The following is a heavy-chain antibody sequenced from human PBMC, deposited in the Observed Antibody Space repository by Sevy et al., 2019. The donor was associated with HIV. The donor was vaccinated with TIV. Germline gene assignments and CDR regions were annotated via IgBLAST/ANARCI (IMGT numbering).Heavy chain of an antibody. J-gene: IGHJ5*01. V-gene: IGHV3-30*03. CDR1: AFTFSTYA. CDR3: ARDAGYSGNWYSSFDS. Sequence: GGSLRLSCAASAFTFSTYAMHWVRQAPGKGLEWVAVISYDGNHKYYADSVKGRFTISRDNSKSSLYLQMNTLRAEDTAVYYCARDAGYSGNWYSSFDSWGQGTLVTVSS. D-gene: IGHD6-13*01. CDR2: ISYDGNHK.